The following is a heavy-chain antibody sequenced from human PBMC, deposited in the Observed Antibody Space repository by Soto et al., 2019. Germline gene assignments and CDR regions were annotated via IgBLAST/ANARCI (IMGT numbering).Heavy chain of an antibody. D-gene: IGHD2-2*01. CDR3: AREGDRCISTSCYDWFDP. J-gene: IGHJ5*02. CDR1: GYTFTSYG. V-gene: IGHV1-18*01. CDR2: ISAYNGNT. Sequence: QVQLVQSGAEVKKPGASVKVSCKASGYTFTSYGISWVRQAPGQGLEWMGWISAYNGNTNYAQKLQGRVTMTTDTSTSTAYMELRSLRSDDTVVYYCAREGDRCISTSCYDWFDPWGQGTLVTVSS.